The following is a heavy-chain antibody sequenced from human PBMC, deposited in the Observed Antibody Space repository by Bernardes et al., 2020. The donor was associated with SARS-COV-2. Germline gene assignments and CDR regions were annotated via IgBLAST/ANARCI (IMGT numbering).Heavy chain of an antibody. D-gene: IGHD2-21*02. CDR3: ARGSSYCGGDCHAD. Sequence: SETLSVTCGVHDSSVTYYYSWIRQAPGKGLEWIGQINLGGSTNYSPALKSRVTMSIDTSKNRLSFKMTSVSAADTAMYYCARGSSYCGGDCHADWGQGTLVTVSS. J-gene: IGHJ4*01. CDR1: DSSVTYY. V-gene: IGHV4-34*01. CDR2: INLGGST.